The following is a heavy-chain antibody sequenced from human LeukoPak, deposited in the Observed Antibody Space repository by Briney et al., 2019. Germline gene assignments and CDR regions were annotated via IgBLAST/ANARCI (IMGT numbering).Heavy chain of an antibody. D-gene: IGHD6-19*01. V-gene: IGHV5-51*01. J-gene: IGHJ4*02. CDR1: GYSFTNSW. CDR2: IYPADSDI. Sequence: GESLKISCKGSGYSFTNSWIGWVCLMPGKGLEWMGIIYPADSDIRYSPSFQGQVTISADKSINTAYLQWSSLKASDTAMYYCVRHEGSISGWPFDYWGQGTLVTVSS. CDR3: VRHEGSISGWPFDY.